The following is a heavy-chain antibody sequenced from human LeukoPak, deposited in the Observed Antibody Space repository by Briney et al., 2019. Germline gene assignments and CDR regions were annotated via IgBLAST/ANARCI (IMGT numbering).Heavy chain of an antibody. V-gene: IGHV3-30*03. CDR1: GFTFSNYD. J-gene: IGHJ5*02. CDR2: ISYDGTNK. Sequence: PGGSLRLSCAASGFTFSNYDMHWVRQAPGKGLEWVAVISYDGTNKYYADSVKGRFTISRDNSKSTLYLQMNSLRAEDTAVYYCARDGTVTAGPFDPWGRGTLVTVSS. CDR3: ARDGTVTAGPFDP. D-gene: IGHD4-11*01.